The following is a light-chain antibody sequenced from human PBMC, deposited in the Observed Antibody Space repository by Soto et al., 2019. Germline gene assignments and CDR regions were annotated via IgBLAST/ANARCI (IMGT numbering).Light chain of an antibody. Sequence: DIQMTQSPSTLSASVGDRVTITCRASQSISSWLAWYQQKPGKAPKLLIYDASSLESGVPSRFSGRGSGTEFTPTISSMQPDDFATYYCQQYNSYWTFGQGTKVEIK. CDR1: QSISSW. V-gene: IGKV1-5*01. J-gene: IGKJ1*01. CDR2: DAS. CDR3: QQYNSYWT.